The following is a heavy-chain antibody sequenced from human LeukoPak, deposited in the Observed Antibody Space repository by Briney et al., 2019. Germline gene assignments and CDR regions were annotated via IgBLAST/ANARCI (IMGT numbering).Heavy chain of an antibody. Sequence: GGSLRLSCAASGFTVSSNYMSWVRQAPGKGLEWVSVIYSGGSTYYADSVKGRFTISRGNSKNTLYLQMNSLRAEDTAVYYCARETVGYCTNGVCSGWFDPWGQGTLVTVSS. CDR2: IYSGGST. V-gene: IGHV3-53*01. J-gene: IGHJ5*02. CDR1: GFTVSSNY. D-gene: IGHD2-8*01. CDR3: ARETVGYCTNGVCSGWFDP.